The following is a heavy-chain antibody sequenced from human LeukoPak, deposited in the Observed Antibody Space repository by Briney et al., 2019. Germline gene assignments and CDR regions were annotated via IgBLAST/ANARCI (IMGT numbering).Heavy chain of an antibody. CDR2: IYSRGST. CDR1: GFTFSSYA. Sequence: GGSLRLSCAASGFTFSSYAMSWVRQAPGKGLECVSFIYSRGSTYYADSVKGRFTISRDNAKNTLYLQMNSLRAEDTAVYYCATRRDGDNLGYFDYWGQGTLVTVSS. CDR3: ATRRDGDNLGYFDY. V-gene: IGHV3-53*01. J-gene: IGHJ4*02. D-gene: IGHD5-24*01.